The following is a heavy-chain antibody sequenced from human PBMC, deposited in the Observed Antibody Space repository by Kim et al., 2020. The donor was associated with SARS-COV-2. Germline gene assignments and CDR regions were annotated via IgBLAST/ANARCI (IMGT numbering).Heavy chain of an antibody. CDR1: GGSISTYY. J-gene: IGHJ5*02. V-gene: IGHV4-59*08. D-gene: IGHD1-7*01. CDR2: ISYSGST. Sequence: SETLSLTCAVSGGSISTYYWSWIRQPPSKGLEWIGYISYSGSTNYNPSLKSRVTISVDTSKNQFSLRLTSVTATDTAVYYCARQEGIIGTTDWFDPWGQGTLVTVSS. CDR3: ARQEGIIGTTDWFDP.